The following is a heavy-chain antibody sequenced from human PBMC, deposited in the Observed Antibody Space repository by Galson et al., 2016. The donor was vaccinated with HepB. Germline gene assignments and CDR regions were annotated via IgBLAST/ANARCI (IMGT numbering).Heavy chain of an antibody. V-gene: IGHV1-69*13. Sequence: SVKVSCKASGGTFSSYAISWVRQAPGQGLEWMGGIIPVFGSRNYAQKFQGGVTITADESTSTAYMALGSLRSEDTAVYYCARETGTGQYYYYYGMDVWGQGTTVTVSS. D-gene: IGHD1-1*01. J-gene: IGHJ6*02. CDR1: GGTFSSYA. CDR2: IIPVFGSR. CDR3: ARETGTGQYYYYYGMDV.